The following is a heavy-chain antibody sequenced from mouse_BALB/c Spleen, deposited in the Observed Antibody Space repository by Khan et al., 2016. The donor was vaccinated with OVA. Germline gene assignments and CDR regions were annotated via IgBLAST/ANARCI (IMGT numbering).Heavy chain of an antibody. CDR2: INTYTGEP. V-gene: IGHV9-3-1*01. CDR1: GYTFTNYG. Sequence: QIQLVQSGPELKKPGETVKISCKASGYTFTNYGMNWVKQAPGKGLKWMGFINTYTGEPTYADDFKGRFAFSLETSASTAYLQINNLKNEDTSEYVCEKVGYSGTMDYWGQGTSVTVSS. D-gene: IGHD1-3*01. CDR3: EKVGYSGTMDY. J-gene: IGHJ4*01.